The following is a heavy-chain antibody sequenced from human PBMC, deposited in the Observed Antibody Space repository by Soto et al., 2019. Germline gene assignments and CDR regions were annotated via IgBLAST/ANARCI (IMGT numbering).Heavy chain of an antibody. CDR1: GFTFSSYA. CDR2: ISGSGGST. J-gene: IGHJ6*02. CDR3: AKDHRFRMVRGVEGFYYYGMDV. V-gene: IGHV3-23*01. D-gene: IGHD3-10*01. Sequence: GGSLRLSCAASGFTFSSYAMSWVRQAPGKGLEWVSAISGSGGSTYYADSVKGRFTISRDNSKNTLYLQMNSLRAEDTAVYYCAKDHRFRMVRGVEGFYYYGMDVWGQGTTVTVSS.